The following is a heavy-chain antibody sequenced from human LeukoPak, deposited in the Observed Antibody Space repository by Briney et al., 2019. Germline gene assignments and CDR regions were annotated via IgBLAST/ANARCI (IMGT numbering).Heavy chain of an antibody. CDR3: AKVLSVTRYYWYGMDV. V-gene: IGHV3-23*01. CDR2: ISGSGDDT. CDR1: GFTFSSYA. J-gene: IGHJ6*02. D-gene: IGHD4-17*01. Sequence: GGSLRLSCAASGFTFSSYAMSWVRQAPGKGLDSFSSISGSGDDTYYADSVKGRFTISRDNSKNMLFLQMNSLRAEDTAVYYCAKVLSVTRYYWYGMDVWGQGTTVTVSS.